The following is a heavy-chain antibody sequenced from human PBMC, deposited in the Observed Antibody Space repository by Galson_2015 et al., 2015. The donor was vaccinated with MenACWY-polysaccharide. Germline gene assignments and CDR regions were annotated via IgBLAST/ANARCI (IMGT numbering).Heavy chain of an antibody. V-gene: IGHV3-21*01. CDR3: ARVRVSGSYPSVY. D-gene: IGHD1-26*01. CDR1: GFTFSSYS. J-gene: IGHJ4*02. CDR2: ISSSSSYI. Sequence: SLRLSCAASGFTFSSYSMNWVRQAPGKGLEWVSSISSSSSYIYYADSVKGRFTISRDNAKNSLYLQMNSLRAEDTAVYYCARVRVSGSYPSVYWGQGTLVTVSS.